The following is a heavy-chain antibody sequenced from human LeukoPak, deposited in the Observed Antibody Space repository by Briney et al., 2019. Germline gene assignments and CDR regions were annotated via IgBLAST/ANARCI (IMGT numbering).Heavy chain of an antibody. Sequence: GESLKISCKGSGYSFTSYWIGWVRQMPGKGLEWMGIIYPGDSDTRYSPSSQGQVTISADKSISTAYLQWSSLKASDTAMYYCARQDSYGHAFDAFDIWGQGTMVTVSS. V-gene: IGHV5-51*01. CDR1: GYSFTSYW. D-gene: IGHD5-18*01. J-gene: IGHJ3*02. CDR2: IYPGDSDT. CDR3: ARQDSYGHAFDAFDI.